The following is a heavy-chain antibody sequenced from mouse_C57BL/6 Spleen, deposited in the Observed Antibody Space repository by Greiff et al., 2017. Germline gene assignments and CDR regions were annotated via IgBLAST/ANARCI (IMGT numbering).Heavy chain of an antibody. V-gene: IGHV1-55*01. CDR2: IYPGSGST. D-gene: IGHD1-1*01. Sequence: VQLQQPGAELVKPGASVKMSCKASGYTFTSYWITWVKQRPGQGLEWIGDIYPGSGSTNYNEKFKSKAPLTVDTSSSTAYMQLSSLPSADSAVFYGAKVRFTTVVARDDWGQGTTLTVSS. CDR3: AKVRFTTVVARDD. J-gene: IGHJ2*01. CDR1: GYTFTSYW.